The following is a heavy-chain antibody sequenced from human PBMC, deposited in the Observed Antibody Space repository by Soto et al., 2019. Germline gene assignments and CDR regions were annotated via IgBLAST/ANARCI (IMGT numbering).Heavy chain of an antibody. CDR3: ARRTYSSGWRHYFDY. J-gene: IGHJ4*02. CDR2: IDPDSNT. CDR1: GYSFTSYW. D-gene: IGHD6-19*01. V-gene: IGHV5-51*01. Sequence: PGESLKISCKGSGYSFTSYWIGWVRQMPGKGLEWMGIIDPDSNTRYSPSFQGQVTISADKSINTAYLQWSSLKAADTAMYYCARRTYSSGWRHYFDYWGQGTRVTVSS.